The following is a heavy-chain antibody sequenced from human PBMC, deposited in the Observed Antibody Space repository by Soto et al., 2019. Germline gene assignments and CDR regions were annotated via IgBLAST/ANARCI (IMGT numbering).Heavy chain of an antibody. CDR1: GFTFSSYA. Sequence: QVQLVESGGGVVQPGRSLRLSCAASGFTFSSYAMHWVRQAPGKGLEWVAVISYDGSNKYYADSVKGRFTISRDNSKNTLYLQMNSLRAEDTAVYYCARGQWLMNDYWGQGTLVTVSS. CDR3: ARGQWLMNDY. D-gene: IGHD6-19*01. CDR2: ISYDGSNK. J-gene: IGHJ4*02. V-gene: IGHV3-30-3*01.